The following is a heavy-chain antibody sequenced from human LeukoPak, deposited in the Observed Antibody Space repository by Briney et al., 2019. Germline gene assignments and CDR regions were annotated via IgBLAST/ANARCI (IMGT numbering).Heavy chain of an antibody. CDR1: GGSISSGSYY. D-gene: IGHD2-15*01. J-gene: IGHJ4*02. V-gene: IGHV4-61*02. CDR2: IYTSGST. Sequence: SETLSLTCTVSGGSISSGSYYWSWIRQPAGKGLEWTGRIYTSGSTNYNPSLKSRVTISVDTSKNQFSLKLSSVTAADTAVYYCARDQSPRLPFLYFDYWGQGTLVTVSS. CDR3: ARDQSPRLPFLYFDY.